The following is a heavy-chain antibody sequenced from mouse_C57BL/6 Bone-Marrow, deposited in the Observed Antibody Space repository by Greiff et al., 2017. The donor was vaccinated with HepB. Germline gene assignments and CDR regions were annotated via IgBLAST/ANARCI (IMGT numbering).Heavy chain of an antibody. CDR3: VIGYYFDY. J-gene: IGHJ2*01. CDR1: GFSFNTYA. CDR2: IKSKSNNYAT. V-gene: IGHV10-1*01. D-gene: IGHD3-3*01. Sequence: EVKLMESGGGLVQPKGSLKLSCAASGFSFNTYAMNWVRQAPGKGLEWVARIKSKSNNYATYYADSVNDRFTISKDDSESIIYLQMHNLKTDDIDMYYCVIGYYFDYWGQGTTLTVAS.